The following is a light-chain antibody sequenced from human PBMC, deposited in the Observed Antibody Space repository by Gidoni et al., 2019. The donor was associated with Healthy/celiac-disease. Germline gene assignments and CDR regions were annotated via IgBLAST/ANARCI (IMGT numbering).Light chain of an antibody. CDR2: LGS. Sequence: MTQSPLSLPVTPGEPASISCRSSQSLLHSNGYNYLDWYLQKPGPSPQLLIYLGSNRASGVPDRFSGSGSGTDFTLKISRVEAEDVGVYYCMQALQTPRTFGQXTKVEIK. J-gene: IGKJ1*01. CDR3: MQALQTPRT. V-gene: IGKV2-28*01. CDR1: QSLLHSNGYNY.